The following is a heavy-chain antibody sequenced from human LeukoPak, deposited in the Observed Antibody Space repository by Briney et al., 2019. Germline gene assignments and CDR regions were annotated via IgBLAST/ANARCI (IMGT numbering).Heavy chain of an antibody. CDR3: ARDSDYGSTFRSWFDP. J-gene: IGHJ5*02. D-gene: IGHD3-10*01. CDR2: ISGSGGST. V-gene: IGHV3-23*01. Sequence: GGSLRLSCAASGFTFSSYAMSWVRQAPGKGLEWVSAISGSGGSTYYADSVKGRFTISRDNSKNTLYLQMNSLRAEDTAVYYCARDSDYGSTFRSWFDPWGQGTLVTVSS. CDR1: GFTFSSYA.